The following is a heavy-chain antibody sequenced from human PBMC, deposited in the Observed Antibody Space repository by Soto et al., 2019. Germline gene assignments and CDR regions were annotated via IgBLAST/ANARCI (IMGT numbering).Heavy chain of an antibody. CDR1: GFTFSDFY. CDR2: ISPKSNYK. Sequence: LGGSLRLSCEVSGFTFSDFYMSWIRQSPGKGLEWLSYISPKSNYKQYAESVKGRHTISRDNAKNSLSLQINSLRVEDTAVYYCVRGGGGGQFDSWGQGTLVTVSS. D-gene: IGHD2-21*01. V-gene: IGHV3-11*06. J-gene: IGHJ4*02. CDR3: VRGGGGGQFDS.